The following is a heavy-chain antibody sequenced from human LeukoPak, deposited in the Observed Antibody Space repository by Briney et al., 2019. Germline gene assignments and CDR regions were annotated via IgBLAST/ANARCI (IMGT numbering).Heavy chain of an antibody. J-gene: IGHJ4*02. Sequence: ASVKVSCKASGYTFTSYGITWVRQAPGQGLEWMGWISAYNGYTNYAQKLQGRVTMTTDTSTNTDYMKLRSLRSDDSAVYYCARDGLADCGGDCYFDSWGQGTLVTVSS. D-gene: IGHD2-21*02. CDR3: ARDGLADCGGDCYFDS. CDR2: ISAYNGYT. CDR1: GYTFTSYG. V-gene: IGHV1-18*01.